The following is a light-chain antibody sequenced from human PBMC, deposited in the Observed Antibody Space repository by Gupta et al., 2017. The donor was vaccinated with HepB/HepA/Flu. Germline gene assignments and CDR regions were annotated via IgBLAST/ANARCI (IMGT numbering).Light chain of an antibody. J-gene: IGKJ2*01. CDR1: QDIRKS. V-gene: IGKV1-17*01. Sequence: DIQVTQSPSSLSASVGDRVTITCRASQDIRKSLAWYEQKPGRAPKRLIYASSRLQSGVPSRFSGGGSGTEFTLTINSLQPEDFGSYYCQQHYSSPFTFGQGTKVEIK. CDR3: QQHYSSPFT. CDR2: ASS.